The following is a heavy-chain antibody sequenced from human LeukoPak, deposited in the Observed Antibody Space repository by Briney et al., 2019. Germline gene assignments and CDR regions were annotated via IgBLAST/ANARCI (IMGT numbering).Heavy chain of an antibody. CDR3: ARDGSAIFGVGHDY. J-gene: IGHJ4*02. CDR2: ISSSSSYI. V-gene: IGHV3-21*01. D-gene: IGHD3-3*01. Sequence: GGSLRLSCAASGFTFSSYEMNWVRQAPGKGLEWVSSISSSSSYIYYADSVKGRFTISRDNAKNSLYLQMNSLRAEDTAVYYCARDGSAIFGVGHDYWGQGTLVTVSS. CDR1: GFTFSSYE.